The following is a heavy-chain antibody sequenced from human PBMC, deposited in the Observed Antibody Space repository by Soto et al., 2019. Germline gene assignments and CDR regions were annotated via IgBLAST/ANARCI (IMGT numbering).Heavy chain of an antibody. CDR2: MYYSGRT. Sequence: TRSLSRXVSGGSISGGDYYCSWIRQPPGKGLEWIGSMYYSGRTFHNPSLKSRVTISVVPSKNPFSLKLRSVTGADKAMYYCARSVGGTVITQGLWGQGTLVTVSS. D-gene: IGHD1-26*01. V-gene: IGHV4-30-4*01. CDR3: ARSVGGTVITQGL. J-gene: IGHJ4*02. CDR1: GGSISGGDYY.